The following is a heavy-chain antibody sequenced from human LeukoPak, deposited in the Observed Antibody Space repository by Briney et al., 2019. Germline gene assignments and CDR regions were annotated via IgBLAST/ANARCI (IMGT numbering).Heavy chain of an antibody. CDR3: VKQLGYCSDGSCYFPY. CDR2: ISKNGGYT. CDR1: GFTFSSSA. Sequence: LAGGSLRLSCAASGFTFSSSAMSWVRQAPGKGLEWVSAISKNGGYTYYADSVQGRFTISRDNSKSTLCLQMNSLRAEDTAVYYCVKQLGYCSDGSCYFPYWGQGTLVTVSS. V-gene: IGHV3-23*01. J-gene: IGHJ4*02. D-gene: IGHD2-15*01.